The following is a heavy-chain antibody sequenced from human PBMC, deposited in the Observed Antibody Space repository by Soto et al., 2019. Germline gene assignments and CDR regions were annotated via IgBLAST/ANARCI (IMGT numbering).Heavy chain of an antibody. D-gene: IGHD3-22*01. CDR3: ARGGLESSGLDY. J-gene: IGHJ4*02. CDR2: ISYDGSNK. CDR1: GFTFSSYA. Sequence: GGSLRLSCAASGFTFSSYAMHWVRQAPGKGLEWVAVISYDGSNKYYADSVKGRFTISRDNSKNTLYLQMNSLRAEDTAVYYCARGGLESSGLDYWGQGTLVTVSS. V-gene: IGHV3-30-3*01.